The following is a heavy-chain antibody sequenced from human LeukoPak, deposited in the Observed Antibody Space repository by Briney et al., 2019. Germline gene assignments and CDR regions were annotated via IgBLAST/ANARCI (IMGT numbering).Heavy chain of an antibody. V-gene: IGHV3-7*01. D-gene: IGHD7-27*01. CDR2: IKPDGTEK. Sequence: GGSLRLSCAASGFTFSNSWMTRVRQAPEKGLESVASIKPDGTEKYYVDSVKGRFTISRDNAKNSLYLQMNSLRAEDTALYYGARDPAWGAFDIWGQGTMATVSS. J-gene: IGHJ3*02. CDR1: GFTFSNSW. CDR3: ARDPAWGAFDI.